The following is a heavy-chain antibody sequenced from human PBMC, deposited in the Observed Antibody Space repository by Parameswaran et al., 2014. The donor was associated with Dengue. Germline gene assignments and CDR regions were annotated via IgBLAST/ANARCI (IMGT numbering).Heavy chain of an antibody. D-gene: IGHD2-15*01. Sequence: GESLKISCAASGFTFSSYWMSWVRQAPGKGLEWVANIKQDGSEKYYVDSVKGRFTISRDNAKNSLYLQMNSLRAEDTAVYYCARVLPRIYDAFDIWGQGTMVTVSS. V-gene: IGHV3-7*04. CDR1: GFTFSSYW. J-gene: IGHJ3*02. CDR3: ARVLPRIYDAFDI. CDR2: IKQDGSEK.